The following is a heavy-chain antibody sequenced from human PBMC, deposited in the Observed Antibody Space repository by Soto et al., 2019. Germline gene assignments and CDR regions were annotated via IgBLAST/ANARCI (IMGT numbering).Heavy chain of an antibody. CDR3: ASDGVDTATGYYYGMAV. Sequence: QVQLVQSGAEVKKPGASVKVSCKASGYTFTSYGISWVRQAPGQGLEWMGRISAYNGNTNYAQKLQGRVTITTDTSTSTAYMELRSLRSDDTAVYYCASDGVDTATGYYYGMAVWGPGTTLTVSS. J-gene: IGHJ6*02. D-gene: IGHD5-18*01. V-gene: IGHV1-18*01. CDR1: GYTFTSYG. CDR2: ISAYNGNT.